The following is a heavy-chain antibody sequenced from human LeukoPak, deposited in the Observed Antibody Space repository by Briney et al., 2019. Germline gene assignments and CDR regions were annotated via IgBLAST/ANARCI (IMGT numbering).Heavy chain of an antibody. Sequence: GESLKISCKGSGYHFAEYWIGWVRQMPGKGLEWVAFIYPGGSDRRYSPPFQGQVTVSADKSINTVYLQWGNLKASDTAMYYCAGHFYDTTTYYSSFDFWGQGTLVTVSS. CDR1: GYHFAEYW. CDR2: IYPGGSDR. D-gene: IGHD2/OR15-2a*01. V-gene: IGHV5-51*01. J-gene: IGHJ4*02. CDR3: AGHFYDTTTYYSSFDF.